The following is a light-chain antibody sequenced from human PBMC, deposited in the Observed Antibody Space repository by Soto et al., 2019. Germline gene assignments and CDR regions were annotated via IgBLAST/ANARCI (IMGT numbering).Light chain of an antibody. J-gene: IGKJ1*01. CDR3: QQYNSYWT. CDR2: DAS. V-gene: IGKV1-5*01. CDR1: QHTRSR. Sequence: DFQMTQSPSTLSASLGDRVTITCRASQHTRSRLAWFQQKPGKAPKLLIYDASTLESGIPSSFSGSGSGNEFTITISSLQPDDFATDYCQQYNSYWTFGQGTKVDIK.